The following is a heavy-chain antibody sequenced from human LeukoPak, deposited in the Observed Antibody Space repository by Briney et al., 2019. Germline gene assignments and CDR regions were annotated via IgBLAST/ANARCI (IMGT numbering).Heavy chain of an antibody. V-gene: IGHV3-21*01. Sequence: GGSLRLSCAASGFTFSSYSMNWVRQAPGKGLEWVSSISSSSSYIYYAESVKGRFTISRDNAKNSLYLQMNSLRAEDTAVYYCARVRYCSGGSCYLTPLDYWGQGTLVTVSS. CDR3: ARVRYCSGGSCYLTPLDY. CDR2: ISSSSSYI. J-gene: IGHJ4*02. CDR1: GFTFSSYS. D-gene: IGHD2-15*01.